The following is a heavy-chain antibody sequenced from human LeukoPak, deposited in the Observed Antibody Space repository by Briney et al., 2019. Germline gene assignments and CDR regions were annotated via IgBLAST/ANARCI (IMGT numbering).Heavy chain of an antibody. CDR3: ARDQQLVHGSDH. CDR2: ISTFNGNT. Sequence: ASVKVSCKASGYTFSSYGISWVRQAPGQGLEWMGWISTFNGNTNYAQDLQGRVTMTKDTSTSTAYMELRSLGSDDTAVYYWARDQQLVHGSDHWGQGTLVTVSS. CDR1: GYTFSSYG. D-gene: IGHD6-13*01. V-gene: IGHV1-18*01. J-gene: IGHJ4*02.